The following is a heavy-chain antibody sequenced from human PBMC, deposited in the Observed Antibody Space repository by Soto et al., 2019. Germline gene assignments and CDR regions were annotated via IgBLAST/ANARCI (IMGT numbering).Heavy chain of an antibody. D-gene: IGHD3-16*01. J-gene: IGHJ4*02. CDR2: IYADGAT. Sequence: EVELVETGGGLIQPGGSLRLSCAASGFTVSSSSMSWVRQAPGKGLEWVSLIYADGATYYGDSVKGRFTISRDTSKNSLSLQMPSLSADDTAVYYCAIDDSFLGAPFHYWGQGTLVSVSS. CDR1: GFTVSSSS. CDR3: AIDDSFLGAPFHY. V-gene: IGHV3-53*02.